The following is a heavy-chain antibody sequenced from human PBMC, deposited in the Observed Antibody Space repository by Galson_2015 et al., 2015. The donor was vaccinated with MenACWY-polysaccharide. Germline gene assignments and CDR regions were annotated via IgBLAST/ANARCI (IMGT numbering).Heavy chain of an antibody. CDR2: IYYSGST. V-gene: IGHV4-39*02. J-gene: IGHJ6*02. CDR3: AREGYYDILTERYYGMDV. CDR1: GGSISSSSYY. Sequence: LSLTCTVSGGSISSSSYYWGWIRQPPGKELEWIGSIYYSGSTYYNPSLKSRVTISVDTSKNQFSLKLSSVTAADTAVYYCAREGYYDILTERYYGMDVWGQGTTVTVSS. D-gene: IGHD3-9*01.